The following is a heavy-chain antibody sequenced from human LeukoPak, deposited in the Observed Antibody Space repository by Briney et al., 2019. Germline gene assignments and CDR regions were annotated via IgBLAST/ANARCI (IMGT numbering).Heavy chain of an antibody. D-gene: IGHD3-22*01. V-gene: IGHV3-9*03. CDR1: GFTFDDYA. Sequence: PGGSLRLSCAASGFTFDDYAMHWVRQAPGKGLEWVSGISWNSGSIGYADSVKGRFTISRDNAKNSLYLQMNSLRAEYMALYYCAKVGSCGYEVDYWGQGTLVTVAS. CDR2: ISWNSGSI. CDR3: AKVGSCGYEVDY. J-gene: IGHJ4*02.